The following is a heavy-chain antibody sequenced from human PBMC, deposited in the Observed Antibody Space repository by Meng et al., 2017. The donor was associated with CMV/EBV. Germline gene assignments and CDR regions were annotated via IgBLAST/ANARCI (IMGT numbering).Heavy chain of an antibody. Sequence: SVKVSCKASGVTFSSYAISWVRQAPGQGLEWMGGIIPIFGTANYAQKFQGRVTITTDESTSTAYMELSSLRSEDTAVYYCVRSYCSSTSCYIPPEYFQHWGQGTLVTVSS. CDR3: VRSYCSSTSCYIPPEYFQH. J-gene: IGHJ1*01. D-gene: IGHD2-2*02. V-gene: IGHV1-69*05. CDR1: GVTFSSYA. CDR2: IIPIFGTA.